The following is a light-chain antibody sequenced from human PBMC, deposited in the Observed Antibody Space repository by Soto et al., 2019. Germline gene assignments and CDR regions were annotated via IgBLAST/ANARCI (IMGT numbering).Light chain of an antibody. CDR2: SNN. J-gene: IGLJ2*01. CDR1: SSNIGGYA. Sequence: QSVLTQPPSASGTPGQRVTISCSGSSSNIGGYAVNWYQQLPRTAPKLLMYSNNQRPSGVPDRFSGSRSGTLATLAISGLQSDDEADYYCAAWDDSLNGVIFGGGTKLTVL. V-gene: IGLV1-44*01. CDR3: AAWDDSLNGVI.